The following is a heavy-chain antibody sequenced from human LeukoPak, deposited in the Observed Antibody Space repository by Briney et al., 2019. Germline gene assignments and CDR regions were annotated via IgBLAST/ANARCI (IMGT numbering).Heavy chain of an antibody. CDR3: ARVGHSSWRVGYYYYYMDV. CDR1: GGTFSSYA. J-gene: IGHJ6*03. V-gene: IGHV1-69*05. D-gene: IGHD6-13*01. Sequence: SVKISCKASGGTFSSYAISWVRQAPGQGLEWMGGIIPIFGTANYAQKFQGRVTITTDESTSTAYMELSSLRSEDTAVYYCARVGHSSWRVGYYYYYMDVWGKGTTVTVSS. CDR2: IIPIFGTA.